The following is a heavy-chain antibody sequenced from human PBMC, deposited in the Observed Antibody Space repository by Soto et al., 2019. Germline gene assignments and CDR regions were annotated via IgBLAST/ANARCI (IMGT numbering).Heavy chain of an antibody. CDR2: IYHTGNA. V-gene: IGHV4-39*07. J-gene: IGHJ4*02. Sequence: SETLSLTCGVSGDSISNSRFYWAWIRQPPGEGLEWIGSIYHTGNAYYNPSLKSRVTISVDTSKNQFSLKLSSVTAADTAVYYCARSIDYWGQGILVTVSS. CDR1: GDSISNSRFY. CDR3: ARSIDY.